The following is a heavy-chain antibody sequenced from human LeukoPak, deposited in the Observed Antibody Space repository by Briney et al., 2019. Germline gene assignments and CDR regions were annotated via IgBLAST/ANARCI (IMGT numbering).Heavy chain of an antibody. CDR2: IIPIFGTA. Sequence: SVKVSRKASGGTFSSYAISWVRQAPGQGLEWMGGIIPIFGTANYAQKFQGRVTITTDESTSTAYMELSSLRSEDTAVYYCAISPQGYCSGGSCYTLYYYYYTDVWGKGTTVTVSS. D-gene: IGHD2-15*01. V-gene: IGHV1-69*05. CDR1: GGTFSSYA. CDR3: AISPQGYCSGGSCYTLYYYYYTDV. J-gene: IGHJ6*03.